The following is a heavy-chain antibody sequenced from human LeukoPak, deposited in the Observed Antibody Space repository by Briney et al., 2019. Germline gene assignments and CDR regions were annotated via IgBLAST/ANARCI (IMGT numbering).Heavy chain of an antibody. CDR2: INPNSGGT. D-gene: IGHD3-3*01. CDR3: ARDSVDYDFWSGYPAYFDY. CDR1: GYTFTGYY. V-gene: IGHV1-2*02. J-gene: IGHJ4*02. Sequence: GASVKVSCKASGYTFTGYYMHWVRQAPGQGLEWMGWINPNSGGTNYAQKLQGRVTMTTDTSTSTAYMELRSLRSDDTAVYYCARDSVDYDFWSGYPAYFDYWGQGTLVTVSS.